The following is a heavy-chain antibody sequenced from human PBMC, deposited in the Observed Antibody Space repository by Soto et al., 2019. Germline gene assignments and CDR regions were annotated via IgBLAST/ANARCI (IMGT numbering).Heavy chain of an antibody. V-gene: IGHV1-2*04. CDR3: ARAYYGSGSYSPYYYYYYGMDV. D-gene: IGHD3-10*01. J-gene: IGHJ6*02. CDR1: GYTFTGYY. CDR2: INPNSGGT. Sequence: ASVKVSCKASGYTFTGYYMHWVRQAPGQGLEWMGWINPNSGGTNYAQKFQGWVTMTRDTSISTAYMELSRLRSDDTAVYYCARAYYGSGSYSPYYYYYYGMDVWGQGTTVTVSS.